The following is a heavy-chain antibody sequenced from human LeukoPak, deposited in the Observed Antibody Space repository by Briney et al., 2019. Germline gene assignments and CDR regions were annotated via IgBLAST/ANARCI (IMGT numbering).Heavy chain of an antibody. Sequence: SETLSLTCTVSGVSISSSSYYWGWLRQPPGKGLEWIGSIYYSGSTYYNPSLKSRVTISVDTSKNQFSLKLSSVTAADTAVYYCARHEGGFDRRVPYYYYYYYMDVWGKGTTVTISS. CDR3: ARHEGGFDRRVPYYYYYYYMDV. CDR1: GVSISSSSYY. J-gene: IGHJ6*03. CDR2: IYYSGST. V-gene: IGHV4-39*01. D-gene: IGHD6-25*01.